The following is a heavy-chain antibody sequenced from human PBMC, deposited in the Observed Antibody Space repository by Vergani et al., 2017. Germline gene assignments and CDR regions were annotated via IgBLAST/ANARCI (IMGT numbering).Heavy chain of an antibody. CDR3: ARAPVDSGYDWHFDY. CDR2: IYYSGST. CDR1: GGSISSGGYY. V-gene: IGHV4-31*03. J-gene: IGHJ4*02. D-gene: IGHD5-12*01. Sequence: QVQLQESGPGLVKPSQTLSLTCTVSGGSISSGGYYWSWIRQHPGKGLEWIGYIYYSGSTYYNPSLKSRVTISVDTSKNQFSLKLSSVTAADTAVYFCARAPVDSGYDWHFDYWGQGTLVTVSS.